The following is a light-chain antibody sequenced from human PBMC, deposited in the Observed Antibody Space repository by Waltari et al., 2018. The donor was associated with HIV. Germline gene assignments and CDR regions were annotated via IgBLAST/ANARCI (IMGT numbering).Light chain of an antibody. CDR3: QVWENGLVV. CDR1: NIGRKN. V-gene: IGLV3-9*01. Sequence: SDELTQSLSAVSVAPGQTARITCGGDNIGRKNVHWYQQKPGQAPVVVIYANTNRPSVIPERFSGSNSGNEATLTISRAQAEDDADYYCQVWENGLVVFGAGTKLTVL. CDR2: ANT. J-gene: IGLJ2*01.